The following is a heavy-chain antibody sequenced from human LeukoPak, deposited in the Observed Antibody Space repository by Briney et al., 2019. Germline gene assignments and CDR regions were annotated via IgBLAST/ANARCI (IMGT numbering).Heavy chain of an antibody. J-gene: IGHJ4*02. Sequence: PGRSLRLSCAASGFSFDDYAIHWVRQAPGKGLEWVSSISWNNKTIGYADSVKGRFTLSRDNAKNSLYLQMNSLRTEDTALYYCAKATRVPYSSSWYLGFDYWGQGTLVTVSS. D-gene: IGHD6-13*01. CDR3: AKATRVPYSSSWYLGFDY. CDR1: GFSFDDYA. V-gene: IGHV3-9*01. CDR2: ISWNNKTI.